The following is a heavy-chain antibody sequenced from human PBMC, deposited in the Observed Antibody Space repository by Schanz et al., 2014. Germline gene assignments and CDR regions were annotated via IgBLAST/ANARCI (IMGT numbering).Heavy chain of an antibody. CDR2: ISAYNGHT. Sequence: QVQLVQSGAEVKKPGSSVKVSCKASGGTFSSSTLTWVRQAPGQGLEWMGWISAYNGHTTYAQKFQGRVTMTTDTSTSTAYMELSSLRSEDTAVYYCARGLGDERWLDLNEAFDIWGQGTIVTVSS. V-gene: IGHV1-18*01. CDR1: GGTFSSST. D-gene: IGHD6-19*01. J-gene: IGHJ3*02. CDR3: ARGLGDERWLDLNEAFDI.